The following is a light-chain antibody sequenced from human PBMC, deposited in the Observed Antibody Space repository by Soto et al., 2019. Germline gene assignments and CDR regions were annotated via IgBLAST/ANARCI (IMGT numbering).Light chain of an antibody. CDR3: QQYGSSPRT. CDR1: QTISNTY. J-gene: IGKJ1*01. CDR2: GAS. Sequence: EIVLTQSPGTLSLSPGETATLSCRASQTISNTYLAWYQQKPGQAPRLLIYGASTRATGIPGRFSGSGSGTDFTLTVNRLEPEEFAVYYCQQYGSSPRTFGQGTKVEIK. V-gene: IGKV3-20*01.